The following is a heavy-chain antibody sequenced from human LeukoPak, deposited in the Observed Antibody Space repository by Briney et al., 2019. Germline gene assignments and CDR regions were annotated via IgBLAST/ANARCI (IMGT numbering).Heavy chain of an antibody. J-gene: IGHJ4*02. CDR2: INSDGSSI. CDR1: GFTFSTYW. Sequence: GGSLRLSCAASGFTFSTYWMHWVRQAPGKGLVWVSRINSDGSSISYADSVKGRFTISRDNAKNTLYLQMNSLRADDTAVYYCVKGYCSGGTCYSGDFDYWGQGTLVTVCS. D-gene: IGHD2-15*01. CDR3: VKGYCSGGTCYSGDFDY. V-gene: IGHV3-74*01.